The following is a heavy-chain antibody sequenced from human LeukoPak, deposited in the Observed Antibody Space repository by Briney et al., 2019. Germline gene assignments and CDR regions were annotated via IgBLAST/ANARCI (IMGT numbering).Heavy chain of an antibody. CDR3: ASGGRAFNF. J-gene: IGHJ4*02. CDR2: ISGSGGST. V-gene: IGHV3-23*01. D-gene: IGHD1-14*01. CDR1: GFTFRSSG. Sequence: QSGGSLRLSCAASGFTFRSSGMTWVRQAPGKGLEWVSTISGSGGSTFYADSVKGRCTISRDNAKNSLYLHVDSLRVEDTATYYCASGGRAFNFWGPGTAVTVSS.